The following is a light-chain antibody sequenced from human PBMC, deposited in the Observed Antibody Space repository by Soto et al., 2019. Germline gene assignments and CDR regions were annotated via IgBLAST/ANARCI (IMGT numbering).Light chain of an antibody. V-gene: IGLV2-8*01. J-gene: IGLJ1*01. CDR3: NAQADNGKHV. CDR2: EVS. Sequence: QSVLTQPPSASGSPGQSVTISCTGSSSDVGHSNFVSWYQQHPGKGPKLIIYEVSKRPSGVPDRFSGSKSGNTASLSVSGLQDEDEADYFCNAQADNGKHVFGTGTKVPS. CDR1: SSDVGHSNF.